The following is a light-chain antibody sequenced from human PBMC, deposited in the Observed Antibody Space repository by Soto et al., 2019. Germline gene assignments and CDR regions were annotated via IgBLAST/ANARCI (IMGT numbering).Light chain of an antibody. CDR3: QQLNSYLLFT. Sequence: DIQLTQSPSFLSASVGDRVTITCRASQGISSYFAWYQQKPGKAPKLLIYAASTLHSGVPSRFSGSGSGTEVTLTSSSLQPQDFATYYCQQLNSYLLFTFGPGTKVDIK. CDR2: AAS. J-gene: IGKJ3*01. V-gene: IGKV1-9*01. CDR1: QGISSY.